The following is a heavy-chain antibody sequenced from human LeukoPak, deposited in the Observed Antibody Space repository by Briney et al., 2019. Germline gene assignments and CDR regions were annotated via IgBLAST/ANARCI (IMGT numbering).Heavy chain of an antibody. CDR1: GGTFSSYA. CDR3: ARLQIDYYGSVPHYCYYYGMDV. Sequence: ASVKVSCKASGGTFSSYAIGWVRQAPGQGLEWMGRIIPILGIANYAQKFQGRVTITADKSTSTAYMELSSLRSEDTAVYYCARLQIDYYGSVPHYCYYYGMDVWGQGTTVTVSS. J-gene: IGHJ6*02. D-gene: IGHD3-10*01. V-gene: IGHV1-69*04. CDR2: IIPILGIA.